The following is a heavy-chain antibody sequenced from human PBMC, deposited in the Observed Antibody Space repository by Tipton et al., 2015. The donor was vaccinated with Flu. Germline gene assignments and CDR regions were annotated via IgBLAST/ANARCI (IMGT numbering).Heavy chain of an antibody. CDR2: IYYSGST. Sequence: LSLTCNVSGGSISSYYWSWIRQPPGKGLEWIGYIYYSGSTNYNPSLKSRVTISVDTSKNQFSLKLSSVTAADTAVYYCARGGTVRNGMDVWGQGTTVTVSS. D-gene: IGHD4-11*01. V-gene: IGHV4-59*01. CDR3: ARGGTVRNGMDV. CDR1: GGSISSYY. J-gene: IGHJ6*02.